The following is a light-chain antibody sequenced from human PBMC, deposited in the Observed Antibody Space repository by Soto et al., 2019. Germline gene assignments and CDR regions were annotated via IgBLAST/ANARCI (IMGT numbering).Light chain of an antibody. J-gene: IGLJ1*01. CDR3: NSYTSRYTFV. V-gene: IGLV2-14*01. Sequence: QSVLTQPASVSGSPGQSITISCTGTSGDIGSYNRVSWYQQHPGKAPKLIIYEVTDRPSGVSNRFSGSKSGNTASLTISGLQPEDEADYYCNSYTSRYTFVLGTGTKVTVL. CDR2: EVT. CDR1: SGDIGSYNR.